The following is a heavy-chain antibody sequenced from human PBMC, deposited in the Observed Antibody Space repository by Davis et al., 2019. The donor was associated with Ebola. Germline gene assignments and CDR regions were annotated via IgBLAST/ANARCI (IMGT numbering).Heavy chain of an antibody. V-gene: IGHV4-34*01. CDR3: ARECSDGVHGWFVP. CDR1: GGSFSGYY. D-gene: IGHD2-15*01. Sequence: SETLSLTCAVYGGSFSGYYWSWIRQPPGKGLEWIGEINHSGSTNYNPSLKSRVTRSVDKSKNQFSLKLSSVTAADTAVYYFARECSDGVHGWFVPWGQGALVTVSS. J-gene: IGHJ5*02. CDR2: INHSGST.